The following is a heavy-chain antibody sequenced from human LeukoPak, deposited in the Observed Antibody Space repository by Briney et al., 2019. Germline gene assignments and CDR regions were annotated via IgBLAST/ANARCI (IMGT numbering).Heavy chain of an antibody. CDR3: ARDRQGFMGEWPDWFDP. CDR1: GFTFSSYN. CDR2: ISSGSSYI. V-gene: IGHV3-21*01. J-gene: IGHJ5*02. Sequence: GGSLRLSCTASGFTFSSYNMNWVRQGPGKGLEWVSSISSGSSYIYYADSVQGRFTISRDNAKNSLYLQMSSLTAEDTAVYYCARDRQGFMGEWPDWFDPWGQGALVTVSS. D-gene: IGHD3-16*01.